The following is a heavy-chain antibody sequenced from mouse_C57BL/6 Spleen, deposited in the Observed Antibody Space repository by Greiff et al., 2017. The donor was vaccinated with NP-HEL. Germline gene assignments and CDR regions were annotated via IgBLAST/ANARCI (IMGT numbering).Heavy chain of an antibody. CDR2: IDPSDSET. CDR1: GYTFTSYW. D-gene: IGHD2-10*02. V-gene: IGHV1-52*01. CDR3: VRSVWDFDY. Sequence: QVQLQQPGAELVRPGSSVKLSCKASGYTFTSYWMHWVKQRPIQGLEWIGNIDPSDSETHYNQKFKDKATLTVDKSSSTAYLQLSSLTSADSAVYYCVRSVWDFDYWGQGTTLTVSS. J-gene: IGHJ2*01.